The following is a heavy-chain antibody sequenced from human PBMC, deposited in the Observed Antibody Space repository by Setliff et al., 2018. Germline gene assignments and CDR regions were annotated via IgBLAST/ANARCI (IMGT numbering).Heavy chain of an antibody. CDR1: GYTFTSYG. CDR3: ARDKAKWLVFNRWFDP. D-gene: IGHD6-19*01. J-gene: IGHJ5*02. V-gene: IGHV1-18*01. CDR2: ISAYNANT. Sequence: ASVKVSCKASGYTFTSYGISWVRQAPGQGLEWMGWISAYNANTNYAQKLQGRVTMTTDTSTSTTYMELRSLRSDDTAVYYCARDKAKWLVFNRWFDPWGQGTLVTVSS.